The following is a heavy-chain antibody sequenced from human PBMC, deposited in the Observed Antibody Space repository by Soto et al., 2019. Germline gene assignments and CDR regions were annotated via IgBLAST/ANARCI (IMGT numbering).Heavy chain of an antibody. CDR3: ARGGLDREGARIMGDY. CDR1: GGSISSYY. V-gene: IGHV4-59*01. CDR2: IYYSGST. D-gene: IGHD5-12*01. J-gene: IGHJ4*02. Sequence: SETLSLTCTVSGGSISSYYWSWIRQPPGKGLEWIGYIYYSGSTNYNPSLKSRVTISVDTSKNQFSLKLSSVTAADTAVYYCARGGLDREGARIMGDYWGQGTLVTVSS.